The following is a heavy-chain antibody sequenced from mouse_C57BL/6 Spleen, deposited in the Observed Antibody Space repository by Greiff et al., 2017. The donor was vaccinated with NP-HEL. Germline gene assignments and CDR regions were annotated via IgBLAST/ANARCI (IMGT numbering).Heavy chain of an antibody. Sequence: QVQLQQPGAELVMPGASVKLSCKASGYTFTSYWMHWVKQRPGQGLEWIGEIDPSDSYTNYNQKFKGKSTLTVDKSSSTAYMQLSSLTSEDSAVYYCARRGDDGYYYWYFDVWGTGTTVTVSS. CDR2: IDPSDSYT. J-gene: IGHJ1*03. V-gene: IGHV1-69*01. D-gene: IGHD2-3*01. CDR1: GYTFTSYW. CDR3: ARRGDDGYYYWYFDV.